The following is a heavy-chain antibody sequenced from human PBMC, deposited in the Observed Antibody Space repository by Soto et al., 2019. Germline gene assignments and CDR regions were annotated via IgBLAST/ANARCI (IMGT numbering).Heavy chain of an antibody. D-gene: IGHD2-8*01. V-gene: IGHV4-59*08. J-gene: IGHJ4*02. Sequence: SETLSLTCTVSGGSISSYYWSWIRQPPGKGLEWIGYIYYSGSTNYNPSLKSRVTISVDTSKNQFSLKLSSVTAADTAVYYCAGRWGVYFVYWDQGTLVTVSS. CDR1: GGSISSYY. CDR3: AGRWGVYFVY. CDR2: IYYSGST.